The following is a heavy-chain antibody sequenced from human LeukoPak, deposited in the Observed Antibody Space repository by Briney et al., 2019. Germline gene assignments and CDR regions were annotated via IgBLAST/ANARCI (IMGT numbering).Heavy chain of an antibody. Sequence: GGSLRLSCAASGFTFSSYEMNCVRQAPGKGLGWVSYISSSGSTITYADSAKGRLTIYRVNAKKSLYLQMNSLRAEDTAVYYCARGYCSGGICYSENNAFYIWGQGTMVTVSS. J-gene: IGHJ3*02. CDR3: ARGYCSGGICYSENNAFYI. CDR1: GFTFSSYE. CDR2: ISSSGSTI. V-gene: IGHV3-48*03. D-gene: IGHD2-15*01.